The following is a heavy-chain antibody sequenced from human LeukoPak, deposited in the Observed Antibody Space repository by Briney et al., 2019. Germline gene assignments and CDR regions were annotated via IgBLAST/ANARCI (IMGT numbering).Heavy chain of an antibody. D-gene: IGHD1-26*01. Sequence: GGSLRLSCAASGFTVSSNYMSWVRQAPGKGLEWVSVIYSGGSSYYADSVKGRFTLSRDNSKNTLYLQTNSLRAEDTAVYYCARGGRSSGGYLYNFDYWGQGTLVTVSS. CDR3: ARGGRSSGGYLYNFDY. CDR1: GFTVSSNY. CDR2: IYSGGSS. V-gene: IGHV3-53*01. J-gene: IGHJ4*02.